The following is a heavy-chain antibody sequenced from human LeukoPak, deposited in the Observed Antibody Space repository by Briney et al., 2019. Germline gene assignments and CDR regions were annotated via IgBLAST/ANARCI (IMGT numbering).Heavy chain of an antibody. CDR3: ARTIPYYYYYMDV. Sequence: SVKVSCKASGGTFSIYTISWVRQAPGQGLEWMGRIIPILGIANYAQKFQGRVTITADKSTSTAYMELSSLRSEDTAVYYCARTIPYYYYYMDVWGKGTTVTVSS. V-gene: IGHV1-69*02. CDR2: IIPILGIA. J-gene: IGHJ6*03. CDR1: GGTFSIYT. D-gene: IGHD3-3*01.